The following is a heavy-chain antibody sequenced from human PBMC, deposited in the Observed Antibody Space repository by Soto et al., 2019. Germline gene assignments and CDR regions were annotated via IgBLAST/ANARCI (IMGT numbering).Heavy chain of an antibody. CDR2: ISYDGSNK. Sequence: PGGSLRLSCAASGFTFSSYAMHWVRQAPGKGLEWVAVISYDGSNKYYADSVKGRFTISRDNSKNTLYLQMNSLRAEDTAVYYCARDRSEWLFNRWYYYYGMDVWGEGTTVTVSS. J-gene: IGHJ6*04. D-gene: IGHD3-3*01. CDR1: GFTFSSYA. V-gene: IGHV3-30-3*01. CDR3: ARDRSEWLFNRWYYYYGMDV.